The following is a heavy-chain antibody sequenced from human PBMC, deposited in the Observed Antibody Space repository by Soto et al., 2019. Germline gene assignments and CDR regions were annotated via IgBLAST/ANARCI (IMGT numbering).Heavy chain of an antibody. CDR1: GGTFSSYA. V-gene: IGHV1-69*06. Sequence: QVPLVQSGAEVKKPGSSVKVSCKASGGTFSSYAISWVRQAPGQGLEWMGGIIPIFGTANYAQKFQGRVTITADKSTSTAYMELSSLRSEDTAVYYCAMAGRWLQMDNWFDPWGQGTLVTVSS. CDR3: AMAGRWLQMDNWFDP. D-gene: IGHD3-10*01. J-gene: IGHJ5*02. CDR2: IIPIFGTA.